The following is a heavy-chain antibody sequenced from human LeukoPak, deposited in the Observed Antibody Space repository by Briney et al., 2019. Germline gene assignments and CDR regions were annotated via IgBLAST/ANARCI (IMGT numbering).Heavy chain of an antibody. Sequence: GGSLRLSCAAPGFTFSSYTMSWVRQAPGKGLEWVSTITTSDGNTYYADSVKGRFTVSRDNSKNTLFLQMNSLRAEDTAVYYCAKDGGLWVSAHWEDSWGQGTLVTVSS. CDR2: ITTSDGNT. D-gene: IGHD1-26*01. V-gene: IGHV3-23*01. J-gene: IGHJ4*02. CDR3: AKDGGLWVSAHWEDS. CDR1: GFTFSSYT.